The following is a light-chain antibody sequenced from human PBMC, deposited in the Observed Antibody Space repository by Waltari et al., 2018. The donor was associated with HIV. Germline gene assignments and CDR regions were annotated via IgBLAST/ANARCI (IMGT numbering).Light chain of an antibody. J-gene: IGLJ3*02. V-gene: IGLV1-51*02. Sequence: QSVLTQPPSVSAAPGQKVTISCSGGSSNIGKNYVSWYQQSPGTAPRLLTYANTTRRSGLPDRFSGSKSATSASLDITGLQTGDEADYYCASWDSSLSVGVFGGGTRLTVL. CDR2: ANT. CDR1: SSNIGKNY. CDR3: ASWDSSLSVGV.